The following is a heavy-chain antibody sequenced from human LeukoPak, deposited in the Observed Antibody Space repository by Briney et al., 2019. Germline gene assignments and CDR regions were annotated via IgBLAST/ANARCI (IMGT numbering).Heavy chain of an antibody. CDR3: ARAEGNYYDSSTGDY. D-gene: IGHD3-22*01. V-gene: IGHV3-20*04. J-gene: IGHJ4*02. Sequence: GGSLRLSCAASGFTFDDYGMSWVRQAPGKGLEWVSGINWNGGSTGYADSVRGRFTISRDNAKKALYLQMNSLRAEDTALYYCARAEGNYYDSSTGDYWGQGTLVTVSS. CDR1: GFTFDDYG. CDR2: INWNGGST.